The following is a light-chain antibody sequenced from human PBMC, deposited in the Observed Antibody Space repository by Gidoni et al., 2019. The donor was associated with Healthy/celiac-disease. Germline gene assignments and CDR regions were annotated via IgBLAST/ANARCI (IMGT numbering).Light chain of an antibody. CDR3: AAWDDSLNGRV. J-gene: IGLJ3*02. CDR2: SNT. V-gene: IGLV1-44*01. CDR1: SANIGSNT. Sequence: QSVLTQPPSASGPPGQRVTISCSGSSANIGSNTVNWYQQLPGTAPKLLIYSNTQRPSGVPDRFSGSKSGTSASLAISGLQSEDEADYYCAAWDDSLNGRVFGGGTKLTVL.